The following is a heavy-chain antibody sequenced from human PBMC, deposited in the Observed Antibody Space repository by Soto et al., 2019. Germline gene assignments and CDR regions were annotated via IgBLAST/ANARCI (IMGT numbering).Heavy chain of an antibody. Sequence: QVQLQESGPGLVKPSQTLSLTCTVSGGSITSGDYYWSWIRQPPGKGLEWIGYIYYSGSTYYNPSLKSRVTISVDTSKNPFSLKLSSVTAADTAVYYCARGRRFLEWYYYYGMDVWGQGTTVTVSS. D-gene: IGHD3-3*01. V-gene: IGHV4-30-4*01. CDR3: ARGRRFLEWYYYYGMDV. J-gene: IGHJ6*02. CDR2: IYYSGST. CDR1: GGSITSGDYY.